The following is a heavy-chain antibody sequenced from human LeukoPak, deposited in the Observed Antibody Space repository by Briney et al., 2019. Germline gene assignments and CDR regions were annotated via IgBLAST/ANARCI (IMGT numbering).Heavy chain of an antibody. Sequence: SETLSLTCNVSGGSISGYHWSWIRQPPGKGLEWLGYIYYSGSSNYNPSLKSRVTMSADTSKNQFSLKLSSVTAADTAVYYCARGDLQGLDPKPPGYWGQGTLVTVSS. CDR3: ARGDLQGLDPKPPGY. V-gene: IGHV4-59*01. D-gene: IGHD1-1*01. CDR1: GGSISGYH. J-gene: IGHJ4*02. CDR2: IYYSGSS.